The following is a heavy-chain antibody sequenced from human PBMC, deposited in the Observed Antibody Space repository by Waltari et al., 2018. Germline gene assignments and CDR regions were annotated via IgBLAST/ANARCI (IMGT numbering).Heavy chain of an antibody. Sequence: QVQLQESGPGLVKPSQTLSLTCSVSGGSIISGRYSWTWIRQPAGKTLEWIGRIYSSGSTDQNPSLKTRVTISVDTSKNQVSLKLSSGTAADTAVYYWARVVVGATSRYFDYWGQGTLVTVSS. J-gene: IGHJ4*02. V-gene: IGHV4-61*02. CDR3: ARVVVGATSRYFDY. CDR2: IYSSGST. CDR1: GGSIISGRYS. D-gene: IGHD1-26*01.